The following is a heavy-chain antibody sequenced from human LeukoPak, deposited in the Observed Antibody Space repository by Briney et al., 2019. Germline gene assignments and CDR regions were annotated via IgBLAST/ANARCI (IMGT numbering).Heavy chain of an antibody. D-gene: IGHD6-6*01. CDR2: ISAYNGNT. Sequence: ASVKVSCKASGYTFTSYGISWVRQAPGQGLEWMGWISAYNGNTNYAQKLQGRVTMTTDTSTSTAYMELRSLRSDDTAVYYCAREDSSSGDYYYYGMDVWGQGTTVTVSS. CDR1: GYTFTSYG. V-gene: IGHV1-18*01. CDR3: AREDSSSGDYYYYGMDV. J-gene: IGHJ6*02.